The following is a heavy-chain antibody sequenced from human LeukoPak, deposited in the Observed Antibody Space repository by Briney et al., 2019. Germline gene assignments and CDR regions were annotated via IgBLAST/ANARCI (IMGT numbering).Heavy chain of an antibody. CDR1: GYSFTNYG. Sequence: ASVKVSCKASGYSFTNYGISWVRQSPGQGLEWMGWISAYNGNTNYAQKLQGRVTMTTDTSTTTAYMELRSLRSDDTAIYYCASDGGIAVASHLIDFWGQGTLVTVSS. D-gene: IGHD6-13*01. CDR2: ISAYNGNT. CDR3: ASDGGIAVASHLIDF. V-gene: IGHV1-18*01. J-gene: IGHJ4*02.